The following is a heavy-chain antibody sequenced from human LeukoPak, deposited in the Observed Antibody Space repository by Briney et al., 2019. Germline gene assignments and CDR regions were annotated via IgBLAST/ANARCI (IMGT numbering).Heavy chain of an antibody. J-gene: IGHJ4*02. CDR2: INNSGGRT. CDR1: GFTFSVYA. Sequence: GGSLRLSCAASGFTFSVYAMTWVRQALGKGLEWVSGINNSGGRTYYADSVNGRFTISRDNSKNTLYLHLNNLRAEDTAVYYCVKPGGSFYYGSDDYWGQGTLVTVSS. D-gene: IGHD3-10*01. V-gene: IGHV3-23*01. CDR3: VKPGGSFYYGSDDY.